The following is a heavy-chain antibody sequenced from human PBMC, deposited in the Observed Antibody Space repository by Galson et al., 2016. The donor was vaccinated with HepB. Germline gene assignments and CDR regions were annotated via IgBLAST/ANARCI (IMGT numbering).Heavy chain of an antibody. CDR1: GYTFTSYG. V-gene: IGHV1-18*01. Sequence: SVKVSCKASGYTFTSYGISWVRQAPGQGLEWMGWINVYSGNTNYAQKLQGRVTMTTDTSTSTAYMELRSLRSDDSAVYYCATSTSGWVNWFSPWGQGTPVTVSS. CDR2: INVYSGNT. D-gene: IGHD6-19*01. J-gene: IGHJ5*02. CDR3: ATSTSGWVNWFSP.